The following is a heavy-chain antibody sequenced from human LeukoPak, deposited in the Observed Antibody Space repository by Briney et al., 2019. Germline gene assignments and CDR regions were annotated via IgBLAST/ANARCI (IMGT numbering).Heavy chain of an antibody. CDR3: ARVGAAADTWDY. CDR2: ISSSGSTI. CDR1: GFTFSSYT. Sequence: GGSLRLSCAASGFTFSSYTMNWVRQPPGKGLEWLSYISSSGSTIYYADSVKGRFTISRDNAKNSLYLQMNSLRAEDTAVYYCARVGAAADTWDYWGPGTLVTVSS. D-gene: IGHD6-13*01. V-gene: IGHV3-48*04. J-gene: IGHJ4*02.